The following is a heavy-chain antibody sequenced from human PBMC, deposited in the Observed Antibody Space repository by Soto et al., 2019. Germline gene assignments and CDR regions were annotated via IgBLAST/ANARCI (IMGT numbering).Heavy chain of an antibody. CDR2: IKEDGSEK. Sequence: EVQLVESGGGLVQPGGSLRLSCAASGFTFSSYWMNWVRQAPGKGLEWVANIKEDGSEKNYVDSVKGRFIISRDNAKGSLFLQMNSLRAEDTAVYYCARGQYGGKGYWCQGTLVTVSS. CDR3: ARGQYGGKGY. J-gene: IGHJ4*02. V-gene: IGHV3-7*03. D-gene: IGHD2-15*01. CDR1: GFTFSSYW.